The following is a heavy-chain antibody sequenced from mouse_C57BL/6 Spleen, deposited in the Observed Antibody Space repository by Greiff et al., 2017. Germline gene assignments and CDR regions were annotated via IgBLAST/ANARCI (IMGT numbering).Heavy chain of an antibody. Sequence: VQLQQSGAELVRPGASVKLSCTASGFNIKDYYMHWVKQRPEQGLEWIGRIDPEDGDTEYAPKIQGKVTMTADTSSNTAYLQLSSLTSEGTAVYYCTKPFDYWGQGTTLTVSS. CDR3: TKPFDY. CDR2: IDPEDGDT. CDR1: GFNIKDYY. V-gene: IGHV14-1*01. J-gene: IGHJ2*01.